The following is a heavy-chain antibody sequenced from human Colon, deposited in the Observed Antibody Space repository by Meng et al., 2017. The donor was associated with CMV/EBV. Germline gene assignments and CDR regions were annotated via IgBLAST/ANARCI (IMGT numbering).Heavy chain of an antibody. CDR1: GFTFSTYS. CDR3: ARHFHCTTNDCHPNWDY. Sequence: GGSLRLSCAASGFTFSTYSMNWVRQAPGKGLEWVSSISTTSTYIFYADSVRRRFTISRDNAKNSLFLHMNGLTVDDTAVYYCARHFHCTTNDCHPNWDYWGQGVLVTVSS. V-gene: IGHV3-21*01. J-gene: IGHJ4*02. CDR2: ISTTSTYI. D-gene: IGHD1-1*01.